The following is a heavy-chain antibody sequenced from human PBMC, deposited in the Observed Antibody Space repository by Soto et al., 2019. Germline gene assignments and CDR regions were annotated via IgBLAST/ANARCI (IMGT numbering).Heavy chain of an antibody. Sequence: SETLSLTCTVSGGSISSYYWSWIRQPPGKGLEWIGYIYYSGSTNYNPSLKSRVTISVDTSKNQFSLKLSSVTAADTAVYYCARHGTPKGYFDYWGQGTLVTVSS. CDR3: ARHGTPKGYFDY. CDR2: IYYSGST. V-gene: IGHV4-59*08. J-gene: IGHJ4*02. D-gene: IGHD6-13*01. CDR1: GGSISSYY.